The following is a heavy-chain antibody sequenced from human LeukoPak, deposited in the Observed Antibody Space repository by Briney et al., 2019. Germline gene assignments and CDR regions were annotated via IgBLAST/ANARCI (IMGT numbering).Heavy chain of an antibody. D-gene: IGHD1-14*01. CDR2: IHPNNGGT. Sequence: ASVTVSFTASAYTFTGYYMHWVRQAPGQGLEWMGWIHPNNGGTNYAQNFQGRVTMTSDTSITTAYMELSRLRSNDTAVYYCARETGFGSDAFDILGQGTMVIVAS. CDR1: AYTFTGYY. V-gene: IGHV1-2*02. CDR3: ARETGFGSDAFDI. J-gene: IGHJ3*02.